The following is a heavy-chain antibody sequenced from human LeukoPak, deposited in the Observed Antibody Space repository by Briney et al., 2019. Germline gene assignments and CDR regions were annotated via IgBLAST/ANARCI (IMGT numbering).Heavy chain of an antibody. CDR2: IYYSGST. Sequence: TSETLSLTCTVSGGSISSYYWSWIRQPPGKGLEWIGNIYYSGSTNYNPSLKSRVTISVDTSKNQFSLKLSSVTAADTAVYYCAREPRIVVVPAAILGAFDIWGQGTMVTVSS. J-gene: IGHJ3*02. CDR1: GGSISSYY. V-gene: IGHV4-59*01. CDR3: AREPRIVVVPAAILGAFDI. D-gene: IGHD2-2*01.